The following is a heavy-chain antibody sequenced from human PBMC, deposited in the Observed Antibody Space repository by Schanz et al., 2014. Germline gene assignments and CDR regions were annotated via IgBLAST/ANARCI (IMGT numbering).Heavy chain of an antibody. J-gene: IGHJ6*02. V-gene: IGHV1-18*01. CDR3: VRDAGWAFGDYHDMDV. D-gene: IGHD3-10*01. CDR2: ISVYHGHT. CDR1: GYIFGSHG. Sequence: QLMQSGSEVRKPGASVKVSCKASGYIFGSHGMTWVRQAPGQGLEWMGWISVYHGHTNYAEKVHGRVTMTTDTSTSTAYMELRSLISDDTAVYYCVRDAGWAFGDYHDMDVWGQGTSVNVSS.